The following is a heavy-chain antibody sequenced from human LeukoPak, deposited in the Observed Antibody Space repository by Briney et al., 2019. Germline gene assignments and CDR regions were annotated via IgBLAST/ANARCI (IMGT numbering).Heavy chain of an antibody. CDR2: IYYSGST. Sequence: SPSETLSLTCTVSGGSISSYYWSWIRQPPGKGLEWIGYIYYSGSTNYNPSLKSRVTISVDTSKNQFSLKLSSVTAADTAVYYCARHLRPGIAAAGPYYFDYWGQGTLVTVSS. J-gene: IGHJ4*02. CDR1: GGSISSYY. V-gene: IGHV4-59*08. CDR3: ARHLRPGIAAAGPYYFDY. D-gene: IGHD6-13*01.